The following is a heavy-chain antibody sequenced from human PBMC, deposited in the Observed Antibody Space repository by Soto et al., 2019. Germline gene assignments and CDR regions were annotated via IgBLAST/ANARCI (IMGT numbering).Heavy chain of an antibody. V-gene: IGHV1-69*13. D-gene: IGHD1-26*01. CDR1: GGTFSSYA. J-gene: IGHJ4*02. Sequence: ASVKVSCKASGGTFSSYAISWVRQAPGQGLEWMGGIIPIFGTANYAQKFQGRVTITADESTSTAYMELSSLRSEDTAVYYCASPDDENSGSYLAYYFDYWGQGTLVTVSS. CDR2: IIPIFGTA. CDR3: ASPDDENSGSYLAYYFDY.